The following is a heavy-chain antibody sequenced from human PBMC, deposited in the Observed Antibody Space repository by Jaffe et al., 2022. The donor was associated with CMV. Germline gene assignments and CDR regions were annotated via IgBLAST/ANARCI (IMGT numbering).Heavy chain of an antibody. D-gene: IGHD4-17*01. CDR3: AATRNDDYGDHGYFDY. Sequence: QVQLVQSGAEVKKPGSSVKVSCKASGGTFSSYAISWVRQAPGQGLEWMGGIIPIFGTANYAQKFQGRVTITADESTSTAYMELSSLRSEDTAVYYCAATRNDDYGDHGYFDYWGQGTLVTVSS. V-gene: IGHV1-69*01. CDR2: IIPIFGTA. CDR1: GGTFSSYA. J-gene: IGHJ4*02.